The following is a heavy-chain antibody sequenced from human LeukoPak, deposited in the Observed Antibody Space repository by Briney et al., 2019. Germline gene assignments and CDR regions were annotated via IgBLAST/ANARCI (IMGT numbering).Heavy chain of an antibody. Sequence: GGSLRLSCAASGFTFSNYEMYWVRQAPGKGLEWLSYISSSGSTLYYADSVKGRFTISRDNAKNSLYLQMNSLRAEDTAVYYCARGGGSYVLDYWGQGTLVTVSS. CDR1: GFTFSNYE. CDR2: ISSSGSTL. V-gene: IGHV3-48*03. CDR3: ARGGGSYVLDY. D-gene: IGHD1-26*01. J-gene: IGHJ4*02.